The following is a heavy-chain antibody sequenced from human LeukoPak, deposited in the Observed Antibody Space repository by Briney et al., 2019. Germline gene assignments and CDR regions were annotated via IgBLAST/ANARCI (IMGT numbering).Heavy chain of an antibody. D-gene: IGHD3-10*02. V-gene: IGHV3-30*04. CDR1: GFTFSSYE. Sequence: GRSLRLSCAASGFTFSSYEMHWVRQAPGKGLEWVAVISYDGSNKYYADSVKGRFTISRDNSKNTLYLQMNSLGAEDTAVYLCSGGYYYGMDVWGQGTTVTVSS. CDR2: ISYDGSNK. CDR3: SGGYYYGMDV. J-gene: IGHJ6*02.